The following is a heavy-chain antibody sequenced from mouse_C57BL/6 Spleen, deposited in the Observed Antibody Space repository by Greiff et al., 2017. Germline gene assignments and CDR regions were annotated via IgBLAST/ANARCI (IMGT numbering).Heavy chain of an antibody. CDR2: FHPYNDDT. J-gene: IGHJ2*01. CDR3: ARPKLSGDYFDY. Sequence: QVHVKQSGAELVKPGASVKMSCKASGYTFTTYPIEWMKQNHGKSLEWIGNFHPYNDDTKYNDKFKGQATLTVEKSSSTVYLELSRLTSDDSAVYYCARPKLSGDYFDYWGQGTTLTVSS. D-gene: IGHD1-3*01. CDR1: GYTFTTYP. V-gene: IGHV1-47*01.